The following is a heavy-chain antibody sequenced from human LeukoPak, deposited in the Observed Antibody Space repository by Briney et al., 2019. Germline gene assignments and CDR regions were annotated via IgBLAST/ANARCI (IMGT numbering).Heavy chain of an antibody. CDR1: GGSISSYY. CDR2: IYYSGST. V-gene: IGHV4-59*08. CDR3: ARLKSRDGYNLVDY. J-gene: IGHJ4*02. D-gene: IGHD5-24*01. Sequence: TSETLPLTCTVSGGSISSYYWSWIRQPPGKGLEWIGYIYYSGSTNYNPSLKSRVTISVDTSKNQFSLKLSSVTAADTAVYYCARLKSRDGYNLVDYWGQGTLVTVSS.